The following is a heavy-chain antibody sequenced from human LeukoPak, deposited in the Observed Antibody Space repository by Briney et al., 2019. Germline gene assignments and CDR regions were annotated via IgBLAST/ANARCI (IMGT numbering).Heavy chain of an antibody. D-gene: IGHD3-16*01. V-gene: IGHV3-21*01. Sequence: GGSLRLSCAASGFTLRSYSMIWVRQAPGKGLEWISSISSSSSYIFYADSVKGRFTISRDNPKNSLYLQMNSLRAEDTAVYYCAREELGSSLGFDPWGQGTLVTVSS. J-gene: IGHJ5*02. CDR3: AREELGSSLGFDP. CDR2: ISSSSSYI. CDR1: GFTLRSYS.